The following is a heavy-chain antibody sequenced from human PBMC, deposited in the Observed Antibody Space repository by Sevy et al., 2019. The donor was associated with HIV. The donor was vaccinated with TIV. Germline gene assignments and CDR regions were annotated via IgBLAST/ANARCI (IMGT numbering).Heavy chain of an antibody. CDR1: GFTFSSYW. Sequence: GGSLRLSCAASGFTFSSYWMSWVRQAPGKGLEWVANIKQDGSGKYYVDSVKGRLTICRDNAKNSLYLQMNSLRAEDTAVYYCARDPIQGYCSSTSCYRWAFDIWGQGTMVTVSS. J-gene: IGHJ3*02. D-gene: IGHD2-2*02. CDR2: IKQDGSGK. V-gene: IGHV3-7*01. CDR3: ARDPIQGYCSSTSCYRWAFDI.